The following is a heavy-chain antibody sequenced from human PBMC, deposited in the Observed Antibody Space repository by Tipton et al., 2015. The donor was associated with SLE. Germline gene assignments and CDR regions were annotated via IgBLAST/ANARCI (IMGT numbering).Heavy chain of an antibody. V-gene: IGHV4-61*02. Sequence: TLSLTCTVSGGSISSSSYYWSWIRQPAGKGLEWIGRIYTSGSTNYNPSLKSRVTMSVDTSKNQFSLKLSSVTAADTAVYYCARDLWDSSGWVEEWGQGTLVTVSS. CDR1: GGSISSSSYY. CDR3: ARDLWDSSGWVEE. J-gene: IGHJ4*02. D-gene: IGHD6-19*01. CDR2: IYTSGST.